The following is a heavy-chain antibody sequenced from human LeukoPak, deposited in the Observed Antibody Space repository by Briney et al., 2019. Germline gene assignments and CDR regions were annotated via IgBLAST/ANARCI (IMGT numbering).Heavy chain of an antibody. CDR1: GGSMSPYH. Sequence: KPSETLSLTCTVSGGSMSPYHWGWIRQPPGKGLEWTGYIYYSGSTNYNPSRNSRVTISVDTSKNQFSLRLSSVTAADTAIYYCARAVSGRFDYWGQGTLVTVSS. CDR2: IYYSGST. CDR3: ARAVSGRFDY. V-gene: IGHV4-59*08. J-gene: IGHJ4*02. D-gene: IGHD6-19*01.